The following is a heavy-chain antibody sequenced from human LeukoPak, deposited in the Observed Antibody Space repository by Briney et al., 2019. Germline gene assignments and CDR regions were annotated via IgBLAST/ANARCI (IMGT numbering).Heavy chain of an antibody. V-gene: IGHV3-23*01. CDR1: GFTFTSSG. CDR2: FSGGGGTT. CDR3: AKGTSSPYY. Sequence: GGSLRLSCTGSGFTFTSSGMSWVRQAPGKGLEWVSGFSGGGGTTVYADSVKGRFTITRDNSKNTLYLQMNSLRAEDTALYYCAKGTSSPYYWGQGTLVTVSS. J-gene: IGHJ4*02.